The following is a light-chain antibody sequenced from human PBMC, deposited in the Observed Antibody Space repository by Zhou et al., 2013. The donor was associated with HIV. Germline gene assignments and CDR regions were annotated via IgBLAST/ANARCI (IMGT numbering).Light chain of an antibody. CDR1: QSISSW. CDR3: QQCNSYWT. J-gene: IGKJ1*01. V-gene: IGKV1-5*03. CDR2: KAS. Sequence: DIQMTQSPSTLSAFVGDRVTITCRASQSISSWLAWYQQKPGKAPKLLIYKASSLESGVPSRFSGSGSGTEFTLTISSLQPDDFATYYCQQCNSYWTFGQGTKVEIK.